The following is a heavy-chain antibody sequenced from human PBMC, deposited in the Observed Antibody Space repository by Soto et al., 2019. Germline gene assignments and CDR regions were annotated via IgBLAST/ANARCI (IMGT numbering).Heavy chain of an antibody. CDR1: GGSISSRSYY. CDR3: ARGPPVLRFSLRVNYYMDV. D-gene: IGHD3-3*01. Sequence: SETLSLTCTVSGGSISSRSYYWGWIRQPPGKGLEWIGTLYYSVSTYYNPSLKSRVTISVDTSKNQFSLNLSSVTAADTAVYYCARGPPVLRFSLRVNYYMDVWGKGTTVTVSS. J-gene: IGHJ6*03. V-gene: IGHV4-39*01. CDR2: LYYSVST.